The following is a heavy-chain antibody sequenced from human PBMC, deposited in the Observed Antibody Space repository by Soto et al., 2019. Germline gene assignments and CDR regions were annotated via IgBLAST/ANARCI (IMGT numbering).Heavy chain of an antibody. CDR2: IRSSSSTI. J-gene: IGHJ6*02. CDR1: GFSFSSFS. V-gene: IGHV3-48*02. CDR3: ARDYGNSNPDPYNYYFAMDV. D-gene: IGHD4-4*01. Sequence: EVQLVESGGGLVQPGGSLRLSCAASGFSFSSFSMNWVRQAPGKGLEWVSYIRSSSSTIYYADSVKGRFTISRDNAKNSLYLQMNSLRDEDTAVYYCARDYGNSNPDPYNYYFAMDVWGQGTAVTVSS.